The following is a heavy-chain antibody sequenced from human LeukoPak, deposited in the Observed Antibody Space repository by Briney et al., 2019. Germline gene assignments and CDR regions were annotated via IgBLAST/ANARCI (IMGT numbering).Heavy chain of an antibody. CDR2: IYYSGST. J-gene: IGHJ3*02. CDR1: GGSISSYY. V-gene: IGHV4-59*08. D-gene: IGHD6-13*01. Sequence: PSETLSLTCTVSGGSISSYYWSWIRHPPGKGLEWIGYIYYSGSTNYNPSLKSRVTISVDTSKNQFSLKLSSVTAADTAVYYCARRAAAGWGPHAFDIWGQGTMVTVSS. CDR3: ARRAAAGWGPHAFDI.